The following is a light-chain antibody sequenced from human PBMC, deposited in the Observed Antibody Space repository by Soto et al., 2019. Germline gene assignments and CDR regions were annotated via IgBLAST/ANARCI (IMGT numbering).Light chain of an antibody. Sequence: EIVLTQSPGTLSLSPGERATLSCRASQSVSRSHLAWYQQKPGQAPRLLIYGASSRATGIADRFSGSGSGKVFTLTISRLEPEEFSVYYCQQYGNSPPYSFGQGTKLEIK. CDR1: QSVSRSH. V-gene: IGKV3-20*01. CDR2: GAS. CDR3: QQYGNSPPYS. J-gene: IGKJ2*03.